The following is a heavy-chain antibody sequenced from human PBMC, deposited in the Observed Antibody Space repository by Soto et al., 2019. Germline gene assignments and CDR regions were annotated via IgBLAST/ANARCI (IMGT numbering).Heavy chain of an antibody. CDR1: GFRFSEYG. CDR3: AKDRRIVVGAAFDP. D-gene: IGHD3-22*01. V-gene: IGHV3-23*01. Sequence: EVQLLESGGGLVQPGGSLSLSCAASGFRFSEYGMNWVRQAPGKGLEWVSSISGSGGSTYYADSVKGRFTISRDSSKNTLYLQMNSLRGEDTAVYYCAKDRRIVVGAAFDPWGQGTLVTVSS. CDR2: ISGSGGST. J-gene: IGHJ5*02.